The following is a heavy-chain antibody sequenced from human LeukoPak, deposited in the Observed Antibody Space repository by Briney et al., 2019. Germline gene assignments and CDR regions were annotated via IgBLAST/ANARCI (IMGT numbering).Heavy chain of an antibody. CDR1: GFTFSSYA. CDR2: ISGSGGST. J-gene: IGHJ4*02. V-gene: IGHV3-23*01. Sequence: GGSLTLSCAASGFTFSSYAMSWVCQAPGKGLEWVSAISGSGGSTYYADSVKGRFTISRDNSKNTLYLQMNGLRAEDTAVYYCAKGTRTVVVTAIDYWGQGTLVTVSS. D-gene: IGHD2-21*02. CDR3: AKGTRTVVVTAIDY.